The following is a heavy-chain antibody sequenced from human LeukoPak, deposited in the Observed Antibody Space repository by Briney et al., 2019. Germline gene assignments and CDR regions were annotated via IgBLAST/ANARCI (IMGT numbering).Heavy chain of an antibody. J-gene: IGHJ4*02. CDR1: GFTFSSYE. CDR3: AKDRIGYSSSWGFDY. V-gene: IGHV3-48*03. D-gene: IGHD6-13*01. Sequence: PGGSLRLSCAASGFTFSSYEMNWVRQAPGKGLEWVSYISSSGSTIYYADSVKGRFTISRDNSKNTLYLQMNSLRAEDTAVYYCAKDRIGYSSSWGFDYWGQGTLVTVSS. CDR2: ISSSGSTI.